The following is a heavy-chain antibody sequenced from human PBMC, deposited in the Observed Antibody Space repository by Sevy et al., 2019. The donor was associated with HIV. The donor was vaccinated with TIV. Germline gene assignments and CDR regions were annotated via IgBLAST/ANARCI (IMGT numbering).Heavy chain of an antibody. J-gene: IGHJ4*02. V-gene: IGHV3-23*01. CDR1: GFTFSSYA. Sequence: GGSLRLSCTSSGFTFSSYAMNWVRQAPGKELEWVSTISHSGDSTYSADSVKGRFTISRDNSENTLYLQMNSLRAEDTALYYCAGRKVGDFWSGSIRGPWAGGPLFDYWGQGTLVTVSS. D-gene: IGHD3-3*01. CDR3: AGRKVGDFWSGSIRGPWAGGPLFDY. CDR2: ISHSGDST.